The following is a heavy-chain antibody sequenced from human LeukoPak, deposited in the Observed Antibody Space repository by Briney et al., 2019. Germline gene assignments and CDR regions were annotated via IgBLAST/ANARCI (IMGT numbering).Heavy chain of an antibody. V-gene: IGHV3-74*01. Sequence: RAGGSLRLSCAASGFTFSSYWMHWVRHAPGKGLVWVSRINSDGSSTSYADSVKGRFTISRDNAKNTLYLQMNSLRAEDTAVYYCARGPIVVVPAASYMDVWGKGTTVTISS. CDR2: INSDGSST. J-gene: IGHJ6*03. CDR1: GFTFSSYW. D-gene: IGHD2-2*01. CDR3: ARGPIVVVPAASYMDV.